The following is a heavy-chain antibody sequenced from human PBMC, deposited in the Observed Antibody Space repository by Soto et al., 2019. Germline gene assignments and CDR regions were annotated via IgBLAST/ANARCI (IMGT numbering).Heavy chain of an antibody. J-gene: IGHJ4*02. CDR1: GYTFTTYS. CDR3: ARGPQTSDF. Sequence: QVQLVQSGGEVKKPGASVKVSCKTSGYTFTTYSITWVRQAPGQGLEWVGWINTYNGQTHYAQKFQGSLTVTADTSSGTVYMELRSLASDDTAVYYCARGPQTSDFWGQGTLVTVSS. CDR2: INTYNGQT. V-gene: IGHV1-18*04. D-gene: IGHD2-2*01.